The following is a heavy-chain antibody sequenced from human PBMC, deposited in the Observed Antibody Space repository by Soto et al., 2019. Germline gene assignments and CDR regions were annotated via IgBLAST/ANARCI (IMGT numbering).Heavy chain of an antibody. Sequence: SETLSLTCTVSGASINNTSYYWGWIRQSPGKGLEWIGNIYYSGKTYYSPSLKSRVSISVDASRNQFSLRLSSVTAADTAVYYCGRPWGIGLTPPGPWGQGVLVTGSS. J-gene: IGHJ5*02. V-gene: IGHV4-39*01. D-gene: IGHD6-13*01. CDR2: IYYSGKT. CDR3: GRPWGIGLTPPGP. CDR1: GASINNTSYY.